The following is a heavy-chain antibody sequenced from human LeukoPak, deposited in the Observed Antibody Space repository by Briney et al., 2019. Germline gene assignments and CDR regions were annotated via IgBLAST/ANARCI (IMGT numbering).Heavy chain of an antibody. V-gene: IGHV3-30-3*01. Sequence: GGSLRLSCAASGFTFSSYAMHWVRQAPGKGLEWVAVISYDGSNKYYADSVKGRFTISRDNSKNTLYLQMNSLRAEDTAVYYCAREVSYSYGPDTSHWYFDLWGRGTLVTVSS. J-gene: IGHJ2*01. D-gene: IGHD5-18*01. CDR2: ISYDGSNK. CDR3: AREVSYSYGPDTSHWYFDL. CDR1: GFTFSSYA.